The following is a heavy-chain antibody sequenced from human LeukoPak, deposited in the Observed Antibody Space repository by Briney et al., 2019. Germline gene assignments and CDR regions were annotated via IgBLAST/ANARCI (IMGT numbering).Heavy chain of an antibody. CDR2: ISSSSSYI. D-gene: IGHD5-18*01. V-gene: IGHV3-21*01. CDR3: ARDRGYGGKFDY. J-gene: IGHJ4*02. Sequence: PGGSLRLSCAASGFTFSSYSMNRVRQAPGKGLEWVSSISSSSSYIYYADSVKGRFTISRDNAKNSLYLQMNSLRAEDTAVYYCARDRGYGGKFDYWGQGTLVTVSS. CDR1: GFTFSSYS.